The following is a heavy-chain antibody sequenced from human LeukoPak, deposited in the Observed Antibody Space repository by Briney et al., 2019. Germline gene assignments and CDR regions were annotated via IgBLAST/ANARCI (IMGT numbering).Heavy chain of an antibody. Sequence: ASVKVSCKASGYTFTGYYMHWVRQAPGQGLEWMGWINPNSGGTNYAQKFQGRVTMTRDTSISTAYMELSRLRSDDTAVYYCARTVLKWELHGALDYWGQGTLVTVSP. CDR2: INPNSGGT. D-gene: IGHD1-26*01. CDR1: GYTFTGYY. CDR3: ARTVLKWELHGALDY. V-gene: IGHV1-2*02. J-gene: IGHJ4*02.